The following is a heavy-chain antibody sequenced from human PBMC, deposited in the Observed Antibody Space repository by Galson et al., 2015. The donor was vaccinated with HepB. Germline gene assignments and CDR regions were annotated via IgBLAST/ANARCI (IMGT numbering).Heavy chain of an antibody. V-gene: IGHV1-18*01. CDR3: ARGIQQLVWDNWFDP. D-gene: IGHD6-13*01. J-gene: IGHJ5*02. CDR1: GYTLTSYG. CDR2: ISAYNGNT. Sequence: SVKVSCKASGYTLTSYGISWVRQAPGQGLEWKGWISAYNGNTNYAQKLQGRVTMTTDTSTSTAYMELRSLRSDDTAVYYCARGIQQLVWDNWFDPWGQGTLVTVSS.